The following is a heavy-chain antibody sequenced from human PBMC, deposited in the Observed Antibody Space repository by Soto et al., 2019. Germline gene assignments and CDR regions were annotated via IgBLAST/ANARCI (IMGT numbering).Heavy chain of an antibody. Sequence: QVQLLQSGAEVKKPGSSVRVSCKASGGTFSSYAISWVRQAPVQGLEWMGGIIPIFGTENYAQKFQGRVTITADESTSTAYMELSSLRSEYTAVYYWARDRIAGSKYYYGMDVWGQGTTVTVSS. CDR3: ARDRIAGSKYYYGMDV. CDR2: IIPIFGTE. V-gene: IGHV1-69*01. CDR1: GGTFSSYA. D-gene: IGHD6-13*01. J-gene: IGHJ6*02.